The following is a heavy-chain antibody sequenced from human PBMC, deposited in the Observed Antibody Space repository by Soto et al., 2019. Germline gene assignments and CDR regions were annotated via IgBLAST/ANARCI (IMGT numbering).Heavy chain of an antibody. CDR1: GFTFSSYW. J-gene: IGHJ4*02. CDR2: IKQDGSEK. V-gene: IGHV3-7*01. D-gene: IGHD4-17*01. CDR3: ARGYGDYELGYFDY. Sequence: GGSLRLSCAASGFTFSSYWMSWVRQAPGKGLEWVANIKQDGSEKYYVDSVKGRFTISRDNAKNSLYLQMNGLRAEDTAVYYCARGYGDYELGYFDYWGQETLVTVSS.